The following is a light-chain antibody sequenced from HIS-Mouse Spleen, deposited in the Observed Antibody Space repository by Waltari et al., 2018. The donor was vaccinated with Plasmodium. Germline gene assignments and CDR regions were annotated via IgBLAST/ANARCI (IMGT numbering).Light chain of an antibody. CDR2: GAS. Sequence: IVLKQSPATLSLSPGERATLSCRASQSVSSSYLAWYQQKPGQAPRLLIYGASSRATGIPDRFSGSGSGTDFTLTISRLEPEDFAVYYCQQYGSSPYTFGQGTKLEIK. CDR3: QQYGSSPYT. CDR1: QSVSSSY. J-gene: IGKJ2*01. V-gene: IGKV3-20*01.